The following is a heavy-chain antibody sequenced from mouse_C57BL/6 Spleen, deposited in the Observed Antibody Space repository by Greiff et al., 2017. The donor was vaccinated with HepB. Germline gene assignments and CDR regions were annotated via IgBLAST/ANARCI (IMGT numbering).Heavy chain of an antibody. CDR3: ARPYSDSAWFAY. V-gene: IGHV1-53*01. D-gene: IGHD2-12*01. Sequence: QVQLQQPGPELVKPGASVKLSCKASGYTFTSYWMHWVKQRPGQGLEWIGNINPSNGGTNYNEKFKSKTTLTIDKSSSTAYMQLSSLTSEDSAVYYCARPYSDSAWFAYWGQGTLVTGSA. CDR2: INPSNGGT. J-gene: IGHJ3*01. CDR1: GYTFTSYW.